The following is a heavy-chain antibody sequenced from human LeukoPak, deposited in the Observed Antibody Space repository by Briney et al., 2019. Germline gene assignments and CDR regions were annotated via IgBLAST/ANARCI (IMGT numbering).Heavy chain of an antibody. V-gene: IGHV4-34*01. Sequence: PSETLSLTCAVYGGSFSGYYWSWIRQPPGKGLEWIGEINHSGSSNYNPSLKSRVTISVDTSKNQFSLKLSSVTAADTAVYYCASVACYSSSWYGPMSYYYYGMDVWGQGTTVTVSS. CDR2: INHSGSS. J-gene: IGHJ6*02. CDR3: ASVACYSSSWYGPMSYYYYGMDV. D-gene: IGHD6-13*01. CDR1: GGSFSGYY.